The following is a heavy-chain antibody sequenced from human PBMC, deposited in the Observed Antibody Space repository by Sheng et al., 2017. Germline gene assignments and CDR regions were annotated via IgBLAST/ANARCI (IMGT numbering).Heavy chain of an antibody. CDR2: IYYSGST. Sequence: QLQLQESGPGLVKPSETLSLTCTVSGGSISSSSYYVGLDPPRPQGKGLEWIGSIYYSGSTYYNPSLKSRVTISVDTSKNQFSLKLSSVTAADTAVYYCARRGIAVAGTYMDVWGKGTTVTVSS. CDR1: GGSISSSSYY. J-gene: IGHJ6*03. V-gene: IGHV4-39*01. CDR3: ARRGIAVAGTYMDV. D-gene: IGHD6-19*01.